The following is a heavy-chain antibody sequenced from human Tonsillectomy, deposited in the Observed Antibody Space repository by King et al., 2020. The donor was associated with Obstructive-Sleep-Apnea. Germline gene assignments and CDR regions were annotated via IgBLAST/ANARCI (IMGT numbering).Heavy chain of an antibody. CDR2: ISESGVTT. CDR1: GFTFSRYA. D-gene: IGHD3-16*01. J-gene: IGHJ4*02. CDR3: GKDLKFLVCGDPVDY. Sequence: VQLVESGGGLVKPGGSLRLSCAASGFTFSRYAMTWVRQAPGKGLEWVSFISESGVTTYYADSVKGRFTVSRDNSNNTLSLQMHSLTAEDTAVYFCGKDLKFLVCGDPVDYGGQGPLVTVPP. V-gene: IGHV3-23*04.